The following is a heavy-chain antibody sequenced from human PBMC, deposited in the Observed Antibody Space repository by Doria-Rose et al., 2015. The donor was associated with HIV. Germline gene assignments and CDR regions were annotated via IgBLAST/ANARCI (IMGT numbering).Heavy chain of an antibody. J-gene: IGHJ6*03. Sequence: VQLVQSARGLVQPGRSLRLSCVGSGFSFESYAMHWVRLAPGKGLEWVAGISWDSGAIGNAESVEGRFTISRDSANKSVYLEMRSLRPEDTAFYYCAKAPIIAPKHYFYMDVWGKGTSVTVSS. V-gene: IGHV3-9*01. CDR2: ISWDSGAI. CDR3: AKAPIIAPKHYFYMDV. D-gene: IGHD2-21*01. CDR1: GFSFESYA.